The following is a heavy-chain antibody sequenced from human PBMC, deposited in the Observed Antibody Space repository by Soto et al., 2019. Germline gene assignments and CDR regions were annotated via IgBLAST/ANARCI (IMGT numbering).Heavy chain of an antibody. D-gene: IGHD3-22*01. J-gene: IGHJ6*04. CDR1: VFTLGDYA. V-gene: IGHV3-49*03. CDR2: IRSKAYGGTT. Sequence: SLRLSCTASVFTLGDYAMSWFRQAPGKGLEWVGFIRSKAYGGTTEYAASVKGRFTISRDDSKSIAYLQMNSLKTEDTAVYYCTRDRYYYDNSGYYYQHYYYHGMDVWGKGTTVTVSS. CDR3: TRDRYYYDNSGYYYQHYYYHGMDV.